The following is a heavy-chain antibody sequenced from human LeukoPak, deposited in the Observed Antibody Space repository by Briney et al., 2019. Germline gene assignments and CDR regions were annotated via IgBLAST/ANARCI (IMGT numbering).Heavy chain of an antibody. V-gene: IGHV4-34*01. CDR2: INHSGCT. J-gene: IGHJ5*02. CDR3: ARMLYDFWSGSPP. CDR1: GGSFSGYY. Sequence: SETLSLTCAVYGGSFSGYYWSWIRQPPGKGLEWIGEINHSGCTNYNPSLKSRVTISVDTSKNQFSLKLSSVTAADTAVYYCARMLYDFWSGSPPWGQGTLVTVSS. D-gene: IGHD3-3*01.